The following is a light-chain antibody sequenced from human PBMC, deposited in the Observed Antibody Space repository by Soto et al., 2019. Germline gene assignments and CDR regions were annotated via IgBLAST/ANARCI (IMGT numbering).Light chain of an antibody. V-gene: IGKV3-20*01. CDR2: AAS. J-gene: IGKJ1*01. Sequence: ETVMTQSPATLSVSPGERAILSCRASQSVSNGLAWYQQKPGQAPRLLIYAASARATGIPDRFSGSGSGTDFTLTISRLEHEDFAVYYCQQYCRSRTFGQGTKVDIK. CDR3: QQYCRSRT. CDR1: QSVSNG.